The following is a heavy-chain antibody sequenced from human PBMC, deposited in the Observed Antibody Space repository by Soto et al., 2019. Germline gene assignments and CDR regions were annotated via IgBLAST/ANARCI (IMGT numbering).Heavy chain of an antibody. V-gene: IGHV4-39*01. CDR2: IYYSGNT. J-gene: IGHJ4*02. Sequence: SETLSLTCTVSGGSISSSSYYWGWIRQPPGKGLEWIGSIYYSGNTYYNPSLKSRVTISVDTAKNQFSLKLSSVTAADTAVYYCARKYYFGSGSYFNRLLDSWGEGTLVRVSS. CDR3: ARKYYFGSGSYFNRLLDS. D-gene: IGHD3-10*01. CDR1: GGSISSSSYY.